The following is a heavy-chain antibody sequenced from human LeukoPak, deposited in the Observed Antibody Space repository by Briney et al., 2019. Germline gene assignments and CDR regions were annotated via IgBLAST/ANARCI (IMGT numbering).Heavy chain of an antibody. CDR1: GYTFSSHG. CDR2: INGAGDNN. D-gene: IGHD3-16*01. J-gene: IGHJ4*02. Sequence: GGSLRLSCAASGYTFSSHGMTWVRQARGKGLEGGSTINGAGDNNNYAEIVKGRFTISRDNSKNTVYLQMNSLRAEDTAIYYCAKVTVCYGCYFDYWGQGTLVTVSS. V-gene: IGHV3-23*01. CDR3: AKVTVCYGCYFDY.